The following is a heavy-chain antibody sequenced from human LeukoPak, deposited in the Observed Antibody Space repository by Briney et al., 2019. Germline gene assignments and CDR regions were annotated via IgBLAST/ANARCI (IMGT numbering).Heavy chain of an antibody. CDR2: IYDSGST. J-gene: IGHJ4*02. CDR1: GGSLSRGGYY. Sequence: SQTLSLTCTVSGGSLSRGGYYWSWIRQHAGEGLEWIGYIYDSGSTTYNPTLKTRVTISVDTSKTQFSLKLSSVTAADTAVYYCARGRGVPAAMLFDYWGQGTLVTVSS. CDR3: ARGRGVPAAMLFDY. V-gene: IGHV4-31*03. D-gene: IGHD2-2*01.